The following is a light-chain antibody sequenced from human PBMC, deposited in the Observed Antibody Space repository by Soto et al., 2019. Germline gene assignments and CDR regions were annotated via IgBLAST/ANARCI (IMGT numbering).Light chain of an antibody. CDR3: QQYDGN. CDR2: DAS. V-gene: IGKV1-5*01. J-gene: IGKJ3*01. Sequence: DIQLTQSPSTLSASVGDRVTLTCRASQNINNWLAWYQQKPGKAPKVLIYDASSLESGVPSRFSGSGSGTEFTLTISSLQPNDFAPYYCQQYDGNFGPGTKVDIK. CDR1: QNINNW.